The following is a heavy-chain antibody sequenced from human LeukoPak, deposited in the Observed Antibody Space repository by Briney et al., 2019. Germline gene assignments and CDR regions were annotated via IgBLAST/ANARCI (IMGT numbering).Heavy chain of an antibody. CDR3: ARDGGGSSWYLHYGNQYYFDY. Sequence: GGSLRLSCAASGFTFSTYWMSWVRQVPGKGLEWVANTNQEGSERYYVDSVKGRFTISRDNAKNSLYLQMNSLRAEDTAVYYCARDGGGSSWYLHYGNQYYFDYWGQGTLVTVSS. CDR2: TNQEGSER. J-gene: IGHJ4*02. CDR1: GFTFSTYW. V-gene: IGHV3-7*01. D-gene: IGHD6-13*01.